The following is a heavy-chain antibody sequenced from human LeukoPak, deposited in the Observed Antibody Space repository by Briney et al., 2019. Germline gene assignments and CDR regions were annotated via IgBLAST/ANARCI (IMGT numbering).Heavy chain of an antibody. Sequence: GGSLRLSCAASGFTFSDYYMSWIRQAPGKGLEWVSYISSSGSTIYYADSVKGRFTISSDNAKNSLYLQMNSLRAEDTAVYYCAKTITIFGVVPRKYFQHWGQGTLVTVSS. CDR1: GFTFSDYY. V-gene: IGHV3-11*01. D-gene: IGHD3-3*01. J-gene: IGHJ1*01. CDR3: AKTITIFGVVPRKYFQH. CDR2: ISSSGSTI.